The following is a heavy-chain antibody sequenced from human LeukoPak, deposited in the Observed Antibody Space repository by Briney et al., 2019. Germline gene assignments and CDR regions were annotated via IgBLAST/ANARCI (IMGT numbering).Heavy chain of an antibody. Sequence: ASVKVSCKVSGYTLTELSMHWVRQAPGKGLEWMGGFDPEDGETIYAQKSQGRVTMTEDTSTDTAYMELSSLRSEDTAVYYCATIPRGYSYGYPTFDYWGQGTLVTVSS. CDR2: FDPEDGET. V-gene: IGHV1-24*01. J-gene: IGHJ4*02. CDR1: GYTLTELS. CDR3: ATIPRGYSYGYPTFDY. D-gene: IGHD5-18*01.